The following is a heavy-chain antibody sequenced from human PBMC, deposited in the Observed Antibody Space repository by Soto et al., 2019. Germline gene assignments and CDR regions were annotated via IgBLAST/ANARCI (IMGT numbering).Heavy chain of an antibody. CDR1: GGSISSYY. V-gene: IGHV4-59*01. Sequence: SETLSLTCTVSGGSISSYYWSWIRQPPGEGLEWIGYIYYSGSTNYNPSLKSRVTISVDTSKNQFSLKLSSVTAADTAVYYCARLPPTTGLSFDYWGQGTLVTVSS. CDR2: IYYSGST. D-gene: IGHD4-17*01. J-gene: IGHJ4*02. CDR3: ARLPPTTGLSFDY.